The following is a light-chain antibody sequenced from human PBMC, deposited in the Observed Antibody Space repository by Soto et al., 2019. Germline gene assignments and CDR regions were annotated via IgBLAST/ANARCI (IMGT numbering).Light chain of an antibody. J-gene: IGLJ1*01. CDR3: CSYAGSSTSV. Sequence: QSVLTQPASVSGSPGQPITISCTGTSSDVGSYNLVSWYQQHPGKAPKLMIYEGSKRPSGVSIRFSGSKSGNTASLTISGLQAEDEADYYCCSYAGSSTSVFGTGTKVTVL. CDR2: EGS. V-gene: IGLV2-23*01. CDR1: SSDVGSYNL.